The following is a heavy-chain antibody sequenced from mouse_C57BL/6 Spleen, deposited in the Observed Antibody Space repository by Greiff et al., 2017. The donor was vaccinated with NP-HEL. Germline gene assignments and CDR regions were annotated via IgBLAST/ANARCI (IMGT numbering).Heavy chain of an antibody. D-gene: IGHD3-3*01. CDR1: GFTFSDYY. Sequence: EVQVVESGGGLVQPGGSLKLSCAASGFTFSDYYMYWVRQTPEKRLEWVAYISNGGGSTYYPDTVKGRFTISRDNAKNTLYLQMSRLKSEDTAMYYCARRRGDAMDYWGQGTSVTVSS. V-gene: IGHV5-12*01. CDR3: ARRRGDAMDY. CDR2: ISNGGGST. J-gene: IGHJ4*01.